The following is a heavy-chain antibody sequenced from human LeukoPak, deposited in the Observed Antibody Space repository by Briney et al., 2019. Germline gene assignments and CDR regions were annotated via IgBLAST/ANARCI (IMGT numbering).Heavy chain of an antibody. Sequence: PGGSLRLSCAASGFTFDDYAMHWVRQAPGKGLEWVSLISWDGGSTYYADSVKGRFTISRDNSKNTLYLQMNSLRAEDTAVYYCAKEWDIVVVPAYNWFDPWGQGTLVTVSS. CDR1: GFTFDDYA. V-gene: IGHV3-43D*03. J-gene: IGHJ5*02. CDR2: ISWDGGST. D-gene: IGHD2-2*01. CDR3: AKEWDIVVVPAYNWFDP.